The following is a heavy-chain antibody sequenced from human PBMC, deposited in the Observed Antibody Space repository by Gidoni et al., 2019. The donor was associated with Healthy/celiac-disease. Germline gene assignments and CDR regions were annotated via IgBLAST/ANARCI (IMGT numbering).Heavy chain of an antibody. D-gene: IGHD3-3*01. CDR1: GGSFSGYY. CDR2: INHSGST. J-gene: IGHJ4*02. CDR3: ASYDYDFWSGYYLDY. V-gene: IGHV4-34*01. Sequence: QVQLQQWGAGLLKPSETLSLTCAVYGGSFSGYYWSWIRQPPGKGLEWIGEINHSGSTNYNPSLKSRVTISVDTSKNQFSLKLSSVTAADTAVYYCASYDYDFWSGYYLDYWGQGTLVTVSS.